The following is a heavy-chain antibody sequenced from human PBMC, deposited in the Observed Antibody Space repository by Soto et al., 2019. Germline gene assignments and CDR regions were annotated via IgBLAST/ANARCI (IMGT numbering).Heavy chain of an antibody. D-gene: IGHD3-22*01. CDR2: ISSSGDII. Sequence: GGSLRLSCAASGFTFSDHYMSWIRQAPGKGLEWVSYISSSGDIIYYADSVKGRFTISRDNAKNSLYLQMNSLRAEDTAVYYCARDLGYYDSSGYFDYWGQGTLVTSPQ. CDR3: ARDLGYYDSSGYFDY. J-gene: IGHJ4*02. V-gene: IGHV3-11*01. CDR1: GFTFSDHY.